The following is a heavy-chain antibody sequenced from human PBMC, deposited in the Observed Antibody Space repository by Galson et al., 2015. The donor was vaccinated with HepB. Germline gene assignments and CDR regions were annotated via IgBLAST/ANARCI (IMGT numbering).Heavy chain of an antibody. CDR2: IDPSDSYT. CDR1: GYSFISHW. J-gene: IGHJ4*02. D-gene: IGHD5-24*01. Sequence: QSGAEVKKPGESLRISCKGSGYSFISHWTSWVRQMPGKGLEWMGRIDPSDSYTNYSPSFQGHVTFSADKSITTAYLQWSSLKASDTAMYYCARHVQNGYNYLPGDYWGQGTLVTVSS. V-gene: IGHV5-10-1*01. CDR3: ARHVQNGYNYLPGDY.